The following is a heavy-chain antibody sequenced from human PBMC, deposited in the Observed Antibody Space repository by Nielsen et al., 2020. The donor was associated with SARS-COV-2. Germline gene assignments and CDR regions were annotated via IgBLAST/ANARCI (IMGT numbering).Heavy chain of an antibody. CDR3: ARGRYDSNGYYRLDY. CDR2: IYYNGNT. J-gene: IGHJ4*02. Sequence: SETLSLTCAVSGGSISDDYWSWIRQPPGRGLEWIGYIYYNGNTNYNPSLKSRVTISVDTSKKNFSLKLSSVTAADTAVYYCARGRYDSNGYYRLDYWGQGTLVTVSS. CDR1: GGSISDDY. V-gene: IGHV4-59*01. D-gene: IGHD3-22*01.